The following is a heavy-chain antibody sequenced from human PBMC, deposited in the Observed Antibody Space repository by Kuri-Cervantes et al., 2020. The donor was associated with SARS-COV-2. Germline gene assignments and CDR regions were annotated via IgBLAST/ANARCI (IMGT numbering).Heavy chain of an antibody. CDR1: GFTFSSYS. Sequence: GESLKISCAASGFTFSSYSMNWVRQAPGKGLEWVSSISSSSSCIYYADSVKGRFTISRDNAKNSLYLQMNSLRAEDTAVYYCARPAETGTRFDYWGQGTLVTVSS. V-gene: IGHV3-21*01. D-gene: IGHD1-1*01. CDR2: ISSSSSCI. CDR3: ARPAETGTRFDY. J-gene: IGHJ4*02.